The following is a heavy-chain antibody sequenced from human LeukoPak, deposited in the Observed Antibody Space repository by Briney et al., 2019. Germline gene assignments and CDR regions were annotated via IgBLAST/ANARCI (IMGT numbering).Heavy chain of an antibody. CDR2: IYYSGST. Sequence: SETLSLTCTVSGGSISSYYWSWIRQPPGKGLEWIGYIYYSGSTNYNPSLKSRVTISVDTSKNQFSLKLSSVTAADTAVYYCARGDYYYDSSGYCYRIFDYWGQGTLVTVSS. V-gene: IGHV4-59*01. D-gene: IGHD3-22*01. CDR1: GGSISSYY. J-gene: IGHJ4*02. CDR3: ARGDYYYDSSGYCYRIFDY.